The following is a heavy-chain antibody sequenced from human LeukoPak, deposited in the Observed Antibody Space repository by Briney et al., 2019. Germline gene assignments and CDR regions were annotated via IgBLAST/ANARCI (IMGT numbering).Heavy chain of an antibody. Sequence: TGGSLRLSCAASGFTFSGQRMHWVRQAPGKGLVWVSRIKSDGSSTYYADSVKGRFTISRDNAKNTLYLQMNSLRAEDTAVYYCARSDWFDPWGQGTLVTVSS. CDR3: ARSDWFDP. CDR1: GFTFSGQR. CDR2: IKSDGSST. V-gene: IGHV3-74*01. J-gene: IGHJ5*02.